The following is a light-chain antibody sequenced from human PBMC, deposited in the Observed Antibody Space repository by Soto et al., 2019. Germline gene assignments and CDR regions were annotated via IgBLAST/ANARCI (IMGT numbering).Light chain of an antibody. V-gene: IGLV1-44*01. CDR2: IDT. CDR1: SSNFGSIF. Sequence: QSVLTQPPSASGTPGQRVTMSCSGGSSNFGSIFVSWYQHLPGTSPQLLIYIDTQRASGVAYRFSGSKSGTSASLAISGLQSDDEADYYCAAWDDRLNGALFGTGTKVTVL. J-gene: IGLJ1*01. CDR3: AAWDDRLNGAL.